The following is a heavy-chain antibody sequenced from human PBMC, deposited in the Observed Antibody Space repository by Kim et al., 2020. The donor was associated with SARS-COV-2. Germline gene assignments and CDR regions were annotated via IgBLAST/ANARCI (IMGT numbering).Heavy chain of an antibody. D-gene: IGHD1-7*01. V-gene: IGHV1-18*01. CDR1: GYTFTSQG. J-gene: IGHJ6*01. Sequence: ASVKVSCKASGYTFTSQGINWVRQAHGQGPEWMGWISPLNGKTKFAQKFQGRVVMTRETSTTTVEMELRSLTSDDTAVYYCARDGGITRGIDGWGQGTPV. CDR3: ARDGGITRGIDG. CDR2: ISPLNGKT.